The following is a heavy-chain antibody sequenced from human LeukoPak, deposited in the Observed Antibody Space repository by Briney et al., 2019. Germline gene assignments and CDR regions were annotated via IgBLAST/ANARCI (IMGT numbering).Heavy chain of an antibody. CDR2: ISGSGDSR. J-gene: IGHJ4*02. CDR3: AKQGYTSSWLYFDY. Sequence: GGSLRLSCAASGFTFSHYAMSWVRQAPGKGLEWVSTISGSGDSRYYADSVKGRFTISRDNSKNTVYLQLNSLRAEDTAVYYCAKQGYTSSWLYFDYWGQGTLVTVSS. D-gene: IGHD6-13*01. CDR1: GFTFSHYA. V-gene: IGHV3-23*01.